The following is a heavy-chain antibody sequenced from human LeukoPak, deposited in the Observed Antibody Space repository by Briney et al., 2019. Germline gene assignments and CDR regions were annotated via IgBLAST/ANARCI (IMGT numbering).Heavy chain of an antibody. CDR3: ARGGRVSSYVDV. Sequence: PSETLSLTCTVSGGSISSGSYYWSWIRQPAGKGLEWIGRIYTSGSTNYNPSLKSRVTISVDTSTNQFSLRMSSVTATDTAVYYCARGGRVSSYVDVWGKGTRVTVSS. D-gene: IGHD3-16*01. CDR2: IYTSGST. CDR1: GGSISSGSYY. J-gene: IGHJ6*04. V-gene: IGHV4-61*02.